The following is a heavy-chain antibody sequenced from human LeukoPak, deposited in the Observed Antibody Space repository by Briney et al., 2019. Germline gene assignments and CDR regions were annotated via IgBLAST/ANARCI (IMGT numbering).Heavy chain of an antibody. D-gene: IGHD6-13*01. J-gene: IGHJ4*02. CDR1: GGTFSSYA. V-gene: IGHV1-69*06. Sequence: GASVKVSCKASGGTFSSYAISWVRQAPGQGLEWMEGIIPCFGTTNYAQKLQGRVTITADKSTSTAYMKLSSLRSEDTAVYYCASPIAAAGTLFDYWGQGTLVTVSS. CDR3: ASPIAAAGTLFDY. CDR2: IIPCFGTT.